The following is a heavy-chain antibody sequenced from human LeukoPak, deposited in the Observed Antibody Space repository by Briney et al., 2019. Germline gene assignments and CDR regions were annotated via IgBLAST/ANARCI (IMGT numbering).Heavy chain of an antibody. CDR1: GGTFSSYA. V-gene: IGHV1-69*05. CDR2: IIPIFGTA. J-gene: IGHJ4*02. Sequence: GASVKVSCKASGGTFSSYAISWVRQAPGQGLEWMGGIIPIFGTANYAQKFQGRVTITTDESTSTAYMELSSLRSEDTAVYYCARVDRHSSDWYYFHYWGQGTLVSVSS. CDR3: ARVDRHSSDWYYFHY. D-gene: IGHD6-19*01.